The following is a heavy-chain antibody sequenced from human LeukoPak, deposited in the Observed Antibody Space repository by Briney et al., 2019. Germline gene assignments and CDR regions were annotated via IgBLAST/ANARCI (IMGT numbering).Heavy chain of an antibody. CDR2: IIASGGTT. CDR3: ARDYVWGSSESDY. J-gene: IGHJ4*02. Sequence: GGSLRLSCTASGFPFSSYAMSWFRQTPGKGLEWVSSIIASGGTTYYADSVKGRFTISRDNSKNTVYLQMNTLRVEDTAIYYCARDYVWGSSESDYWGQGTLVTVSS. D-gene: IGHD7-27*01. V-gene: IGHV3-23*01. CDR1: GFPFSSYA.